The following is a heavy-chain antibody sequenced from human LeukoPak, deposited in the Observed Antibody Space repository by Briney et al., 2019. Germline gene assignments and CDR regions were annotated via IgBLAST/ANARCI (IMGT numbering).Heavy chain of an antibody. D-gene: IGHD3-10*01. CDR1: GFTLSSYA. CDR3: AKVMKGSERLTMVRGVIIRTAGLYYMDV. CDR2: ISASGGST. V-gene: IGHV3-23*01. Sequence: GESLKISCAASGFTLSSYAMSWVRQAPGKGLEWVSSISASGGSTNYADSVKGRFTISRDNSKNTVYLQMNSLRAEDTAVYYCAKVMKGSERLTMVRGVIIRTAGLYYMDVWGKETTVTVSS. J-gene: IGHJ6*03.